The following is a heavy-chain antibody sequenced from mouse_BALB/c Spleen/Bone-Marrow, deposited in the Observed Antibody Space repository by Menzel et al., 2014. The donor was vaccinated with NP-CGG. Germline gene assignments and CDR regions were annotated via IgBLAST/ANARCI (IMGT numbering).Heavy chain of an antibody. J-gene: IGHJ4*01. V-gene: IGHV2-9*02. D-gene: IGHD1-1*01. CDR2: IWAGGST. Sequence: VMLVESGPGLVAPSQSLSITCTVSGFSLSSYGVRWVRQPPGKGLEWLGVIWAGGSTNYNSALMSRLSISKDNSKSQVFLKMNSLQTDDTAMYYCARPYYYGSYYAMDYWGQGTSVTVSS. CDR3: ARPYYYGSYYAMDY. CDR1: GFSLSSYG.